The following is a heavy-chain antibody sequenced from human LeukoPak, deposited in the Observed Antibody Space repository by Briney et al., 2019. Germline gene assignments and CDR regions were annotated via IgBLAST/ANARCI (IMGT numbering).Heavy chain of an antibody. CDR3: ARDHSVDFWSGYYPGGWFDP. Sequence: ASAKVSCKASGYSFTGYYIHWVRQAPGQGLEWMGIINPGTGSTTYAQKFQGRVTMTRDTSTSTVYMELNSLTSEDTAVYYCARDHSVDFWSGYYPGGWFDPWGQGTLVTVSS. J-gene: IGHJ5*02. D-gene: IGHD3-3*01. V-gene: IGHV1-46*01. CDR1: GYSFTGYY. CDR2: INPGTGST.